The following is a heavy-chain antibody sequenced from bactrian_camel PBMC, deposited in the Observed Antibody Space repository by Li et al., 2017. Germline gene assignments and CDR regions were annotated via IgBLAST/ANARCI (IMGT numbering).Heavy chain of an antibody. CDR2: IYTGGRNA. V-gene: IGHV3S31*01. CDR3: AATRDTLYGGTWPNPGQYTY. J-gene: IGHJ4*01. D-gene: IGHD6*01. CDR1: GYTYSSNC. Sequence: DVQLVESGGGSVQPGGSLRLSCDTSGYTYSSNCMGWFRQAPGKEREGVAGAGIYTGGRNAYYDDSVKGRFTVTLDTAGNAVYLEMNRLRPEDTGVYYCAATRDTLYGGTWPNPGQYTYWGQGTQVTVS.